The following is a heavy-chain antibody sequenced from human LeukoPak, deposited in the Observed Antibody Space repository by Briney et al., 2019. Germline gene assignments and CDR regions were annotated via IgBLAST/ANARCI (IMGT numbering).Heavy chain of an antibody. CDR2: ISGSGGST. Sequence: GGSLRLSCAASGFTFSSYAMSWVRQAPGKGLEWVSAISGSGGSTYYADSVKGRFTISRDNSKNTLYLQMNSLRAEDTAVYYCAKDRAGVLGPSEFDYWGQGTLVTVSS. V-gene: IGHV3-23*01. D-gene: IGHD3/OR15-3a*01. CDR3: AKDRAGVLGPSEFDY. CDR1: GFTFSSYA. J-gene: IGHJ4*02.